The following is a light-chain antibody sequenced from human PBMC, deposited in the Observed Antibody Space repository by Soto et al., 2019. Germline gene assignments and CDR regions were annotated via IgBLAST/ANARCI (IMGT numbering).Light chain of an antibody. CDR2: AAS. CDR3: QQSHSIPWT. CDR1: QSISNY. Sequence: DIQMTQSPSSLSASVGDRVTISCRASQSISNYLNWYQQKPGKAPKLLIFAASSLQSGVPSRFIGGGSGTDFSFTISSLQPEDFATYYCQQSHSIPWTFGQGTTVEIK. V-gene: IGKV1-39*01. J-gene: IGKJ1*01.